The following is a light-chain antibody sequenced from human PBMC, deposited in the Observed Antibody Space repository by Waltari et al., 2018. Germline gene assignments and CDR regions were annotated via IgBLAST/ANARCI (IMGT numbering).Light chain of an antibody. CDR2: DDN. CDR3: CSDAGSYTWV. CDR1: SSDVGNYNL. Sequence: QSALTQPASVSGSPGQSITISCTGTSSDVGNYNLVSWYQQYPGKAPKVMIYDDNRRPAGVADRFSGSESGHTASLTISGVQAEDEADYYCCSDAGSYTWVFGGGTKLTVL. J-gene: IGLJ3*02. V-gene: IGLV2-23*01.